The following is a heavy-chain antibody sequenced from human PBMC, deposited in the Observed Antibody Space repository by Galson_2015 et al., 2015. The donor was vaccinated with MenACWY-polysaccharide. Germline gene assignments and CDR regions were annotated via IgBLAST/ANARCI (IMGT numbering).Heavy chain of an antibody. V-gene: IGHV3-48*01. CDR1: GFTFSSYL. Sequence: SLGLSCAVSGFTFSSYLMTWVRQAPGKGLEWVSYIGTSSSTISYADSVKGRFTISRDNAENSLYLQMNSLRVEDTAVYYCARGYMVRGGYFDPWGHGTLVTVSS. CDR3: ARGYMVRGGYFDP. CDR2: IGTSSSTI. D-gene: IGHD3-10*01. J-gene: IGHJ4*01.